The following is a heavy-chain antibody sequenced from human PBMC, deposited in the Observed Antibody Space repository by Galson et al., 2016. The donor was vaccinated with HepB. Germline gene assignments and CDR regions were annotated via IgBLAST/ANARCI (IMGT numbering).Heavy chain of an antibody. CDR1: GFTFRNYA. D-gene: IGHD6-19*01. CDR2: ISYDEDDK. V-gene: IGHV3-30*09. CDR3: ARVSAGNFYYFDY. J-gene: IGHJ4*02. Sequence: SLRLSCAASGFTFRNYAMHWVRQAPGKGLEWVALISYDEDDKFYADSVGGRFAVSRDNSKSTLFLQMNSLRPDDTAVYYCARVSAGNFYYFDYWGLGTLVTVSS.